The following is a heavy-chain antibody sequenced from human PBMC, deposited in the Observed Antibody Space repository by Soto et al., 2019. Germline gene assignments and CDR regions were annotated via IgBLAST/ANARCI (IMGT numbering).Heavy chain of an antibody. V-gene: IGHV3-30*09. J-gene: IGHJ2*01. CDR2: ISYDGSNK. CDR3: ARTLWSDYFNRWYSDL. D-gene: IGHD5-12*01. CDR1: GFTFSSYA. Sequence: QMQLVESGGGVVQPGRSLRLSCAASGFTFSSYAMHWVRQAPGKGLEWVAVISYDGSNKYYADSVKGRFAISRDNSYNTLDPPMKSARAHDTTVFYCARTLWSDYFNRWYSDLWGRGTLVTVSP.